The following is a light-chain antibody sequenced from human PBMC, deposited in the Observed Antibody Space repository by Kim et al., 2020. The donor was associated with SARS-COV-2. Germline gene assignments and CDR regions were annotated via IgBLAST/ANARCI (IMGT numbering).Light chain of an antibody. CDR1: RMVSSTN. J-gene: IGKJ4*01. V-gene: IGKV3-11*01. CDR3: QQRNNWPLT. CDR2: AAS. Sequence: APGEETTPSSRAIRMVSSTNLIWNQQKPGQAPSLLIYAASTGATGIPARFSGSGSGTDFTLTISSLEPEDFAVYYCQQRNNWPLTFGGGTKVDIK.